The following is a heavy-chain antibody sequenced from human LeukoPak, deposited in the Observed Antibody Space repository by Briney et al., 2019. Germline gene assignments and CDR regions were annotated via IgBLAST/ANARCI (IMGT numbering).Heavy chain of an antibody. V-gene: IGHV1-18*01. CDR1: GFTFDSYG. Sequence: ASVKVSCKASGFTFDSYGISWVRQAPGQGPEWMGWIAPYNGNTNSAQKLQGRLILTADTSTSTAYMELWSLRPDDTAVYYCARYGDHNDYWGQGTLVTVSS. J-gene: IGHJ4*02. CDR2: IAPYNGNT. CDR3: ARYGDHNDY. D-gene: IGHD4-17*01.